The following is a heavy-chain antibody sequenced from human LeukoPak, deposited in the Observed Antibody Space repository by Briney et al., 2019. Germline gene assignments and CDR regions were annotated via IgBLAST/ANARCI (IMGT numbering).Heavy chain of an antibody. J-gene: IGHJ4*02. CDR3: ARGGQPKYYYDSSGYRY. CDR2: IYYSGST. Sequence: SETLSLTCTVSGGSISTYYWSWIRQPPRKGLEWIGFIYYSGSTNYDPSLKSRVTISVDTSKNQFSLKLSSVTAADTAVYYCARGGQPKYYYDSSGYRYWGQGTLVTVSS. V-gene: IGHV4-59*12. D-gene: IGHD3-22*01. CDR1: GGSISTYY.